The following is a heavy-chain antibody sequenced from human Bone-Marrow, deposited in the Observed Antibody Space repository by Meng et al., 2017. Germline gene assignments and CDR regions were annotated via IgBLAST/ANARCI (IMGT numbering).Heavy chain of an antibody. CDR1: GGSFSGYY. CDR2: INHSGST. V-gene: IGHV4-34*01. CDR3: AATGSKPIDY. J-gene: IGHJ4*02. D-gene: IGHD3-9*01. Sequence: QVRLHQWGTGLLKPSETLAPTCTVYGGSFSGYYWGCGRQPPGKGLEWIGEINHSGSTNYNPSLKSRVTMSIDTSKNQFSLKLTSVTAADTAVYYCAATGSKPIDYWGQGTLVTVSS.